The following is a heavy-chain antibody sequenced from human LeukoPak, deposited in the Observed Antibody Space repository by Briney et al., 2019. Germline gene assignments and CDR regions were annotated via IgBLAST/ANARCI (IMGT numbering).Heavy chain of an antibody. CDR2: IYYSGST. CDR3: ARGVRGTIFGVAEMTYYYYYMDV. J-gene: IGHJ6*03. D-gene: IGHD3-3*01. Sequence: SGTLSLTCTVSGGSISSSSYYWGWIRQPPGKGLEWIGSIYYSGSTYYNPSLKSRVTISVDTSKNQFSLKLSSVTAADTAVYYCARGVRGTIFGVAEMTYYYYYMDVWGKGTTVTVSS. V-gene: IGHV4-39*07. CDR1: GGSISSSSYY.